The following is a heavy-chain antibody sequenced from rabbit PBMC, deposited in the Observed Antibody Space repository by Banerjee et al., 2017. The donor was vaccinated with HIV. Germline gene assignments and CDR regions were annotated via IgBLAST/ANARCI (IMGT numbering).Heavy chain of an antibody. CDR2: IDVSSSADT. V-gene: IGHV1S45*01. D-gene: IGHD4-1*01. CDR1: YW. CDR3: ARDLAGVIGWNFGL. J-gene: IGHJ3*01. Sequence: YWICWVRQAPGKGLEWIACIDVSSSADTVYATWAKGRFTISKASWTTVTLQMTSLTAADTASYFCARDLAGVIGWNFGLWGQGTLVTVS.